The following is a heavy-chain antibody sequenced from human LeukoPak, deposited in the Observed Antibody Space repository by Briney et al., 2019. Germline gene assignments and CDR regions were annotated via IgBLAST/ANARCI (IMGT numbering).Heavy chain of an antibody. V-gene: IGHV4-38-2*02. CDR2: IYHSGST. CDR3: ARRPHWGFDY. J-gene: IGHJ4*02. Sequence: SETLSLTCTVSGYSISSGYYWGWIRQPPGKGLEWIGSIYHSGSTYYNPSLKSRVTISVDTSKNQFSLKLSSVTAADTAVYYCARRPHWGFDYWGQGTLVTVSS. CDR1: GYSISSGYY. D-gene: IGHD7-27*01.